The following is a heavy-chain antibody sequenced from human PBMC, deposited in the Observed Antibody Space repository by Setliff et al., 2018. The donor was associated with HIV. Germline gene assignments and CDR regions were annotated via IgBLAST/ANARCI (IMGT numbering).Heavy chain of an antibody. J-gene: IGHJ4*02. V-gene: IGHV1-2*02. CDR1: GYTFTAHH. CDR3: ARVVDRDYDFWSAYEY. CDR2: IIPTSGET. D-gene: IGHD3-3*01. Sequence: ASVKVSCKSSGYTFTAHHIHWVRQAPGQGPEWMGWIIPTSGETSYAEKFRGRVTMTRYTSISTAYMELSWLTSDDPAVYYCARVVDRDYDFWSAYEYWGQGTMVTVSS.